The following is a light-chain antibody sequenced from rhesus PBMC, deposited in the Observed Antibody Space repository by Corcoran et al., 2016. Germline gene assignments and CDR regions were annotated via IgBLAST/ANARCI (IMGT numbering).Light chain of an antibody. CDR3: LQHSNWPLT. Sequence: DIQMSQSPSSLSASVGDRVTITCRASQGISSYFNWYQQKPGKASKLLIYYAKSLESGVPSGCSCSGSGTDFTLSISSLGPEDVAVYCCLQHSNWPLTFGGGTKVELK. J-gene: IGKJ4*01. CDR2: YAK. V-gene: IGKV1-32*03. CDR1: QGISSY.